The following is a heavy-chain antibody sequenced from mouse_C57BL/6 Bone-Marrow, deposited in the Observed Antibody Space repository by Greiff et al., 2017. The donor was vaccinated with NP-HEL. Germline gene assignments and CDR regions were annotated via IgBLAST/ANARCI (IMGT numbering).Heavy chain of an antibody. V-gene: IGHV5-6*01. CDR1: GFTFSSYG. D-gene: IGHD1-1*01. J-gene: IGHJ2*01. CDR3: ARQDYYGSSYEDY. Sequence: EVKLVESGGDLVKPGGSLKLSCAASGFTFSSYGMSWVRQTPDKRLEWVATISSGGSYTYYPDSVKGRFTISRANAKNTLYLQMSSLKSEDTAMYYCARQDYYGSSYEDYWGQGTTLTVSS. CDR2: ISSGGSYT.